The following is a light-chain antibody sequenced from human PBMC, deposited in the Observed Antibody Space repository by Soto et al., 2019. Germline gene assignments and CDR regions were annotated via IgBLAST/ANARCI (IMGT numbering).Light chain of an antibody. Sequence: NFMLTQPHSVSESPGKTVTISCTRSSGSIASNYVQWYQQRPGSAPTTVIYEDNQRPSGVPDRFSGSIDSSSNSASLTISGLKAEDEADYYCQSDDSSNGRVFGTGTKLTVL. CDR1: SGSIASNY. J-gene: IGLJ1*01. CDR2: EDN. CDR3: QSDDSSNGRV. V-gene: IGLV6-57*03.